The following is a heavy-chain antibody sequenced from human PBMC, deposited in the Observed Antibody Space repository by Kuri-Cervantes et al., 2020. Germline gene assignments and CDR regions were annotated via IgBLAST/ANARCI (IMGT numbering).Heavy chain of an antibody. V-gene: IGHV3-53*01. CDR1: GFTVSSNY. CDR2: IYSGGST. D-gene: IGHD1-26*01. CDR3: ARDRRSSSGSYAAY. J-gene: IGHJ4*02. Sequence: GESLKISCAASGFTVSSNYMGWVRQAPGKGLEWVSVIYSGGSTYYADSVKGRFTISRDNSKNTLYLQMNSLRAGDTAVYYCARDRRSSSGSYAAYWGRGTLVTVSS.